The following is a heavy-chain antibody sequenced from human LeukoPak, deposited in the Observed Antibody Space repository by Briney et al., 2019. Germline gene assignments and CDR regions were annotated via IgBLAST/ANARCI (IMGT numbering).Heavy chain of an antibody. CDR3: ARDLGRGPQGAFDY. Sequence: SETLSLTCTVSGGSISSSSYYWGWIRQPPGKGLEWIGSIYYSGSTYYNPSLLGRVSISVDTSKNQFSLKLSSVTAADTAVYFCARDLGRGPQGAFDYWGQGALVTVSS. D-gene: IGHD3-16*01. J-gene: IGHJ4*02. V-gene: IGHV4-39*07. CDR1: GGSISSSSYY. CDR2: IYYSGST.